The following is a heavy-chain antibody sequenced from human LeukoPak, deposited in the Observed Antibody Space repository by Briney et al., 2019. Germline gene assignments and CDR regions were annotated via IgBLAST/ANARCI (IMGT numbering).Heavy chain of an antibody. D-gene: IGHD6-13*01. CDR2: MSYDGSNK. Sequence: PGGSLRLSCAASGFTFSSYAMHWVRQAPGKGLEWVAVMSYDGSNKYYADSVKGRFTISRDNSKNTLYLQMNSLRAEDTAVYYCARVWSISSWYWDYMDVWGKGTTVTVSS. CDR3: ARVWSISSWYWDYMDV. CDR1: GFTFSSYA. V-gene: IGHV3-30-3*01. J-gene: IGHJ6*03.